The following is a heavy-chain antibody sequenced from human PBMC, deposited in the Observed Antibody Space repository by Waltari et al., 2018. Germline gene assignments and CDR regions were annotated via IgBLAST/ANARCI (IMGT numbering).Heavy chain of an antibody. V-gene: IGHV3-23*01. Sequence: EVQLLESGGGLVQPGGSLRLSCAAFGFTFSSHTMSWVRKALGAGLGGGSAISGSGGSTYYADSVKGRFTISRDNSKNTLYLQMNSLRAEDTAVYYCAKKRIAAAGISHWYFDLWGRGTLVTVSS. CDR3: AKKRIAAAGISHWYFDL. CDR1: GFTFSSHT. CDR2: ISGSGGST. D-gene: IGHD6-13*01. J-gene: IGHJ2*01.